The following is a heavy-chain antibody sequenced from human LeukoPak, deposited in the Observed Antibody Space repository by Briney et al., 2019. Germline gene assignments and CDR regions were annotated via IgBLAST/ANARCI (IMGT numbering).Heavy chain of an antibody. CDR2: IWYDGENK. D-gene: IGHD6-13*01. CDR3: ARPYSSNANWFDP. V-gene: IGHV3-33*01. CDR1: GXTFSRFG. J-gene: IGHJ5*02. Sequence: GGSLRLSCATSGXTFSRFGLHWVRQAPGKGLEWVAVIWYDGENKNYADSVKGRFTISRDNAKNTLYLQMNSLRAEDTAVYYCARPYSSNANWFDPWGQGTLVTVSS.